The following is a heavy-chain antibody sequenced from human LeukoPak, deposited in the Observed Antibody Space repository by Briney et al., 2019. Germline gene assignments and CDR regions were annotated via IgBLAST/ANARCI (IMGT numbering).Heavy chain of an antibody. CDR2: IYPGDSYT. CDR3: ARRGSLTSDAVDI. Sequence: GEFLKISCKGSGYTFCKYWVGRGRQVPGEGLEWMGIIYPGDSYTRYSPSSEGQVLISADKSISTVYLHWGSLKASDTAMYFCARRGSLTSDAVDIWGQGTLVSV. CDR1: GYTFCKYW. D-gene: IGHD3-9*01. V-gene: IGHV5-51*01. J-gene: IGHJ3*02.